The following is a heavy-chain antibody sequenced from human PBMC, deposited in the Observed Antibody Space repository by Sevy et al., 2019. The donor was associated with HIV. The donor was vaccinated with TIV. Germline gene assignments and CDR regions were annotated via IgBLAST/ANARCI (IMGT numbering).Heavy chain of an antibody. CDR1: GFTVSNSH. Sequence: GGSLRLSCAASGFTVSNSHMSWARQAPGKGLEWVSILFRSGNTYYADSVKGRFTVSRDNSMNTLYLQMHSLTVEDTAVYYCEGYNNGFDYWAQGTLVTVSS. CDR3: EGYNNGFDY. J-gene: IGHJ4*02. CDR2: LFRSGNT. V-gene: IGHV3-66*01. D-gene: IGHD1-20*01.